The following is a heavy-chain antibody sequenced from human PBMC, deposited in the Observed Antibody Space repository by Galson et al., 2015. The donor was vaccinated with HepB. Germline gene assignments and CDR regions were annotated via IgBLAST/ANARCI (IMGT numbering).Heavy chain of an antibody. Sequence: ETLSLTCAVYGGSFSGSYRSWIRQSPGKGLEWIGEVNHSGSTNYNPSLKSRVTLSVDTSKNQFSLKLTSVTAADTAVYYCARGFGNSFGYGYYYDGMDVWGQGTLVTVSS. CDR2: VNHSGST. CDR3: ARGFGNSFGYGYYYDGMDV. D-gene: IGHD5-18*01. V-gene: IGHV4-34*01. CDR1: GGSFSGSY. J-gene: IGHJ6*02.